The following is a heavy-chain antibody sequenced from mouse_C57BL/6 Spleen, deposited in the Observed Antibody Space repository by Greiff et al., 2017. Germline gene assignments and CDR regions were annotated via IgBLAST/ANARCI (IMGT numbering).Heavy chain of an antibody. Sequence: EVMLVESGGDLVKPGGSLKLSCAASGFTFSSYGMSWVRQTPDQRLEWVATICSGGSYTYYPDSVKGRFTFSRDNAKNTLYLRIGSLKSEDTAMYYCAGHRGEYDGFAYWGQGTLVTVSA. D-gene: IGHD2-12*01. CDR2: ICSGGSYT. J-gene: IGHJ3*01. V-gene: IGHV5-6*01. CDR3: AGHRGEYDGFAY. CDR1: GFTFSSYG.